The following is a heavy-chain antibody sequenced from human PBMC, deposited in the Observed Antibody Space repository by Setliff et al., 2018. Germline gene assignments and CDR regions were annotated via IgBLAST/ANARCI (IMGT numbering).Heavy chain of an antibody. Sequence: SETLSLTCSVSGASVSSNDYFWAWIRQPPRVRLHWIGTLYPSGFTYSNSSLRDRVTISADSSKDELSLSLQSVTAADSAVYYCARLKVGNNWPDYWGKGTLVTVSS. V-gene: IGHV4-39*01. CDR2: LYPSGFT. CDR1: GASVSSNDYF. CDR3: ARLKVGNNWPDY. J-gene: IGHJ4*02. D-gene: IGHD1-1*01.